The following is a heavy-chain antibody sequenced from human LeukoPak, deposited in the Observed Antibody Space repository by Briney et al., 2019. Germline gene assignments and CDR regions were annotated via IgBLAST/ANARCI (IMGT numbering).Heavy chain of an antibody. CDR3: ARQHRGGSYVWYFDL. CDR2: IYYSGST. Sequence: PSETLSLNCTVSGCSISSYYWSWIRQPPGQGLEGIGNIYYSGSTNYNPSLKSRVTISVDTSKSQFSLKMSSVTTADTAVYYCARQHRGGSYVWYFDLWGRGTVVTVSS. CDR1: GCSISSYY. J-gene: IGHJ2*01. D-gene: IGHD1-26*01. V-gene: IGHV4-59*01.